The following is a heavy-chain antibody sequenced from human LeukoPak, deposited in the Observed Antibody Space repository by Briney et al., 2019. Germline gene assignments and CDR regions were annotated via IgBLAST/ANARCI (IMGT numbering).Heavy chain of an antibody. J-gene: IGHJ4*02. Sequence: SETLSLTCTVSGGSINTNGHYWGWIRQSPGKGLEWIGSISYSGTTYYNPSLRSRVTISADTSKSQFSLKLSSVTAADTAVYYCARNGGNSDFDYWGQGTLVTVSS. V-gene: IGHV4-39*07. CDR1: GGSINTNGHY. CDR3: ARNGGNSDFDY. D-gene: IGHD4-23*01. CDR2: ISYSGTT.